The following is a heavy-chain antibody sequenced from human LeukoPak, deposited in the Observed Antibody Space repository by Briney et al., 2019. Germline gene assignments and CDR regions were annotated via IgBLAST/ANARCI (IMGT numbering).Heavy chain of an antibody. J-gene: IGHJ6*02. D-gene: IGHD6-19*01. Sequence: ASVTVSCKASGGTFSSYAISWVRQAPGQGLEWMGRIIPILGIANYAQKFQGRVTITADKSTSTAYMELSSLRSEDTAVYYCAVAANYYYYGMDVWGQGTTVTVSS. CDR1: GGTFSSYA. CDR2: IIPILGIA. V-gene: IGHV1-69*04. CDR3: AVAANYYYYGMDV.